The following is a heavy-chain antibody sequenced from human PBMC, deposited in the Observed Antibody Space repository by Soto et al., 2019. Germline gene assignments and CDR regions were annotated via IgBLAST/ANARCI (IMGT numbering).Heavy chain of an antibody. CDR1: GGSISSGGYY. V-gene: IGHV4-31*03. CDR3: ARGVAPRIQLWRNGNYFDY. D-gene: IGHD5-18*01. J-gene: IGHJ4*02. CDR2: IYYSGST. Sequence: QVQLQESGPGLVKPSQTLSLTCTVSGGSISSGGYYWSWIRQHPGKGLEWIGYIYYSGSTYYNPSLKSRVTISVDRSKNQFSLKLSSVTAADTAVYYCARGVAPRIQLWRNGNYFDYWGQGTLVTVSS.